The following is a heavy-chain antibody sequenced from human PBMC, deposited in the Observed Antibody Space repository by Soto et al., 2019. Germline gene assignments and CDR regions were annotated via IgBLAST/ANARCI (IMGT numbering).Heavy chain of an antibody. V-gene: IGHV1-69*13. Sequence: ASVKVSCKASGGTFSSYAISWVRQAPGQGLEWMGGIIPIFGTANYAQKFQGRVTITADESTSTAYMELSSLRSEDTAVYYCARDGRYCSGGSCYSLAYWGQGTLVTVSS. CDR3: ARDGRYCSGGSCYSLAY. J-gene: IGHJ4*02. D-gene: IGHD2-15*01. CDR1: GGTFSSYA. CDR2: IIPIFGTA.